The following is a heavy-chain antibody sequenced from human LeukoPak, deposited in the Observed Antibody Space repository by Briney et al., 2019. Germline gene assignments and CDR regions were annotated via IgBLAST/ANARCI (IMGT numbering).Heavy chain of an antibody. V-gene: IGHV3-35*01. D-gene: IGHD3-22*01. Sequence: PGGSLRLSCAASGFTFSSYAMGWVRQAPGKGLEWVSGVSWNGSRTHYADSVKGRFIISRDNSRNTLYLQTNSLRAEDTAVYYCVRNSPMIVVVTPCYYYGMDVWGQGTTVTVSS. CDR3: VRNSPMIVVVTPCYYYGMDV. CDR2: VSWNGSRT. CDR1: GFTFSSYA. J-gene: IGHJ6*02.